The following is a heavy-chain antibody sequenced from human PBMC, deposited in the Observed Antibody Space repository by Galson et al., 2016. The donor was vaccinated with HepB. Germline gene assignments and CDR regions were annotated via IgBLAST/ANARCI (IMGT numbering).Heavy chain of an antibody. J-gene: IGHJ4*02. CDR2: INWNSGTV. D-gene: IGHD6-19*01. CDR3: ARDPYQWLSKYYFDY. CDR1: GFTFDDYA. V-gene: IGHV3-9*01. Sequence: SLRLSCAASGFTFDDYAMHWVRHSPVKGLEWVAGINWNSGTVFYADSVQGRFTISRDNNRNSIYLQMGNLSVEDTAFYFCARDPYQWLSKYYFDYWGQGALVTVSS.